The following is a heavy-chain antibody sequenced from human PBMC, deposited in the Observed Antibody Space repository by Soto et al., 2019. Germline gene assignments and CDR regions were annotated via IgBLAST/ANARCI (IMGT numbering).Heavy chain of an antibody. CDR3: ARDYSCRSGSCYLFDY. CDR2: ISYDGSNI. D-gene: IGHD2-15*01. V-gene: IGHV3-30-3*01. CDR1: GFTFRTYA. J-gene: IGHJ4*02. Sequence: GGSLRLSCAASGFTFRTYAMHWVRQAPGKGLEWVAVISYDGSNIHYADSVKGRFTISRDNSKNTLYLQMNSLRAEDTAVYYCARDYSCRSGSCYLFDYWGQGTLVTVSS.